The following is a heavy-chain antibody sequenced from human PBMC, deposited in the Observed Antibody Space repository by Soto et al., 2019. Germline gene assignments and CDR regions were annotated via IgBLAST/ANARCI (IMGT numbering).Heavy chain of an antibody. Sequence: EVQLVESGGGLVQPGGSRRVSCAASGFSFSNYAMNWVRQAPGKGLEWVSYISIGSGSIFYADSVKGRFTISRDDAKNSLYMQMNTLRDEETDVYYCVRDDRWAFDFWGQGTMVTVSS. J-gene: IGHJ3*01. CDR2: ISIGSGSI. CDR3: VRDDRWAFDF. D-gene: IGHD3-22*01. V-gene: IGHV3-48*02. CDR1: GFSFSNYA.